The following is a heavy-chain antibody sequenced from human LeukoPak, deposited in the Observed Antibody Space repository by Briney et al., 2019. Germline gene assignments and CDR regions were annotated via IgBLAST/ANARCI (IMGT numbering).Heavy chain of an antibody. CDR2: ISSNGGSS. J-gene: IGHJ4*02. Sequence: GGSLRLSCAASGFTFSSYAMSWVRQAPGKGLEWVSTISSNGGSSHYADSVQGRFTISRDNSKNTLYLQVNSLRAEDTAVYYCEMTTDYWGQGTLVTVSS. V-gene: IGHV3-23*01. D-gene: IGHD4-17*01. CDR3: EMTTDY. CDR1: GFTFSSYA.